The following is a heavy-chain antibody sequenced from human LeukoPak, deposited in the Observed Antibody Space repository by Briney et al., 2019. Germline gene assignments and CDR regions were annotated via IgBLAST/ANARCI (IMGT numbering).Heavy chain of an antibody. CDR2: LSHAGTN. Sequence: SETLSLTCTVSGGSITSNSYSWGWIRQAPGKGLQWIVTLSHAGTNYYNPSLKSRVTMPVDRSKNQLSLKLNSVTATDTAVYYCARLRGGVQLWGDWGQGTLVTVSS. CDR3: ARLRGGVQLWGD. V-gene: IGHV4-39*01. D-gene: IGHD5-18*01. CDR1: GGSITSNSYS. J-gene: IGHJ4*02.